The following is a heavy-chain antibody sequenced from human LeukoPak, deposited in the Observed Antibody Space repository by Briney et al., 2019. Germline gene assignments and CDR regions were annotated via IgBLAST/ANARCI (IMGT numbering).Heavy chain of an antibody. CDR3: ARHHDYVWGSYRYLPWFDP. J-gene: IGHJ5*02. CDR2: INHSGST. Sequence: SETLSLTCAVYGGSFSGYYWSWIRQPPGKGLEWIWEINHSGSTNYNPSLKSRVTISVDTSKNQFSLKLSSVTAADTAVYYCARHHDYVWGSYRYLPWFDPWGQGTLVTVSS. CDR1: GGSFSGYY. D-gene: IGHD3-16*02. V-gene: IGHV4-34*01.